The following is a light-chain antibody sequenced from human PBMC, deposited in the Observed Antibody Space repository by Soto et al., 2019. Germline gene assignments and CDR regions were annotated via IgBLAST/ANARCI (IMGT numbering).Light chain of an antibody. CDR3: QQYGTSPLT. V-gene: IGKV3-20*01. Sequence: EIVLTQSPDTLSLSPGERATLSCRASQTVPSNLLAWYQQKPGQPPRRLIFAASTRATGIPDRFSGSGTGTDFTLTISRLESEDFAVYYCQQYGTSPLTFGGGAKVEIK. CDR1: QTVPSNL. CDR2: AAS. J-gene: IGKJ4*01.